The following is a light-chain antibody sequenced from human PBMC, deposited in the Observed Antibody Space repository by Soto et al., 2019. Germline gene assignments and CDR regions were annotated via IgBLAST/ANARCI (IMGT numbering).Light chain of an antibody. V-gene: IGLV2-23*01. CDR3: CSYAGSSTSV. CDR1: SSDVGSYNL. Sequence: QSALTQPASVSGSPGQSITISCTGTSSDVGSYNLVSWYQQHPSKAPKLMIYEGSKRPSGVSNRFSGSKSGNTASLTISGLQAEDEADYYCCSYAGSSTSVFGGGTKVTVL. CDR2: EGS. J-gene: IGLJ3*02.